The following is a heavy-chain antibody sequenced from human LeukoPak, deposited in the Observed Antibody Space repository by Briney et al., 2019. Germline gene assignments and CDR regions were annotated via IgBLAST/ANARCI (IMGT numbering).Heavy chain of an antibody. Sequence: ETLSLTCTVSGGSISSSSYYWGWIRQPPGKGLEWVSSISTSSIYIYYADSLKGRFTISRDNAKNSLHLQMSSLRAEDTAMYYCARSLWFGDSNLDYWGQGTLVTVSS. V-gene: IGHV3-21*01. CDR1: GGSISSSS. CDR3: ARSLWFGDSNLDY. CDR2: ISTSSIYI. J-gene: IGHJ4*02. D-gene: IGHD3-10*01.